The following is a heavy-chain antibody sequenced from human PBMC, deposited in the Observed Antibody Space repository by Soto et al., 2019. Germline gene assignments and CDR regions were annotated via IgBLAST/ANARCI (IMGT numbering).Heavy chain of an antibody. CDR2: IYHSGST. J-gene: IGHJ4*02. CDR3: ARGMTTVTTLDY. D-gene: IGHD4-4*01. Sequence: QLQLQESGSGLVKPSQTLSLTCAVSGGSISSGGYSWSWIRQPPGKGLEWIGYIYHSGSTYYNPALKRRITISIDRSKHQLSLKLSSVTAADTAVYYCARGMTTVTTLDYWGQGTLVTVSS. V-gene: IGHV4-30-2*01. CDR1: GGSISSGGYS.